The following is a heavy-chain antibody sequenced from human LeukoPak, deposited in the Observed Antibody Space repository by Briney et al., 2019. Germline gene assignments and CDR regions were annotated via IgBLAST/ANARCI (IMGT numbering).Heavy chain of an antibody. CDR2: ISYDGSNK. V-gene: IGHV3-30*03. CDR1: GFTFSSYS. D-gene: IGHD5-24*01. CDR3: ARDRTRDGYNQGRVFDY. J-gene: IGHJ4*02. Sequence: PGGSLRLSCAASGFTFSSYSTNWVRQAPGKGLEWVAVISYDGSNKYYADSVKGRFTISRDNSKNTLFLQMNSLRGEDTAVYYCARDRTRDGYNQGRVFDYWGQGTLVTVSS.